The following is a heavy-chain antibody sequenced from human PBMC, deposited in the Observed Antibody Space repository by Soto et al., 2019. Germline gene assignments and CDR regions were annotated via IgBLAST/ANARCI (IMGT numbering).Heavy chain of an antibody. CDR2: ISYDGSNK. V-gene: IGHV3-30*18. J-gene: IGHJ3*02. CDR3: AKVMGIRAFDI. CDR1: GFTFSSYG. D-gene: IGHD3-16*01. Sequence: QVQLVESGGGVVQPGRSLRLSCAASGFTFSSYGMHWVRQAPGKGLEWVAVISYDGSNKYYADSVKGRFTISRDNSKNTLYLQMNSLRAEDTAVYYGAKVMGIRAFDIWGQGTMVTVSS.